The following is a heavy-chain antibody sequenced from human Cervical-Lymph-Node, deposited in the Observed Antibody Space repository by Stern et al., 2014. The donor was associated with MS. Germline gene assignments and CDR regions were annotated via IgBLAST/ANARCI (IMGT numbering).Heavy chain of an antibody. CDR2: VVVFNGDV. D-gene: IGHD5-18*01. J-gene: IGHJ5*02. Sequence: VQLVQSGPEVKKPGTSVKVSCKASGITFSHSAIQWLRQARGKRPEWIGWVVVFNGDVNYAPRFQERVTITRDMSTSTVYMELRSLKSEDTAIYYCASERYTYYDDQRPPGGFDPWGQGTLVTVSS. CDR3: ASERYTYYDDQRPPGGFDP. CDR1: GITFSHSA. V-gene: IGHV1-58*02.